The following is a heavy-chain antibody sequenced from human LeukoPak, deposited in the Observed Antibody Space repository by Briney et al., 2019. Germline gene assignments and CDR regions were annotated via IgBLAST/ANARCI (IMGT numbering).Heavy chain of an antibody. CDR2: ISWNSGSI. Sequence: SLRLSCAASGFTFDDYAMHWVRQAPGKGLEWVSGISWNSGSIGYADSVKGRFTISRDNAKNSLYLQMNSLRAEDMALYYCAKGITGTRGAFDIWGQGTMVTVSS. V-gene: IGHV3-9*03. D-gene: IGHD1-7*01. CDR1: GFTFDDYA. J-gene: IGHJ3*02. CDR3: AKGITGTRGAFDI.